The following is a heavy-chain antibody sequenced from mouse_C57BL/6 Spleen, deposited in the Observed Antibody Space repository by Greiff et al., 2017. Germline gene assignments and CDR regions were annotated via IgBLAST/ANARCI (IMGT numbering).Heavy chain of an antibody. J-gene: IGHJ2*01. CDR2: IWSGGST. V-gene: IGHV2-2*01. Sequence: VQLQQSEPGLVQPSQSLSITCTVSGFSLTSYGVHWVRQSPGKGLEWLGVIWSGGSTDYNAAFISRLSISKDNSKSQVFFKKNSLHADDTAICSGVRSSPSCGLGVRSDFDYWGQGTTLTVSS. CDR3: VRSSPSCGLGVRSDFDY. CDR1: GFSLTSYG. D-gene: IGHD4-1*01.